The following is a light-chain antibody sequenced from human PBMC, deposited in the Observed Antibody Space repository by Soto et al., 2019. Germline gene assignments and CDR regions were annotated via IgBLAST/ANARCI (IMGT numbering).Light chain of an antibody. V-gene: IGKV1-17*01. CDR2: AAS. CDR1: QGIGNE. J-gene: IGKJ4*01. Sequence: DIQMTQSPSSLSASIGDRVIITCRASQGIGNELGWYQQKPGKAPKCLIYAASSLRSGVPSRFSGSGSGTEFTLTIAGLQPEDFATYYCQQYESYSPLTFGGGTKVDIK. CDR3: QQYESYSPLT.